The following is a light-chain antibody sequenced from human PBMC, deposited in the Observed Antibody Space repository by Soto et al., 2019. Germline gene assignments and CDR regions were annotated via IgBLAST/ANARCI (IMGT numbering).Light chain of an antibody. CDR3: VSYTTSASYV. Sequence: QSALTQPASVSGSPGQSITISCTGTSSDVGGFIFVSWYQQHPGRAPKLMIYDVSHRPSGVSNRFSGSKSGNTASLTISWLQADDDADYYCVSYTTSASYVFGTGTKLTVL. V-gene: IGLV2-14*01. J-gene: IGLJ1*01. CDR1: SSDVGGFIF. CDR2: DVS.